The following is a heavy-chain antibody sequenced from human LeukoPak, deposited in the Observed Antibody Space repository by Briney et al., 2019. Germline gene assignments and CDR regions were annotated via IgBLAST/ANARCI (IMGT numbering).Heavy chain of an antibody. D-gene: IGHD3-9*01. CDR3: ARGFEGLRYFDWLSSTFDY. CDR2: ISSSGSTI. Sequence: GGSLRLSCAASGFTFSSYEMNWVRQAPGKGLERVSYISSSGSTIYYADSVKGRFTISRDNAKNSLYLQMNSLRAEDTAVYYCARGFEGLRYFDWLSSTFDYWGQGTLVTVSS. J-gene: IGHJ4*02. CDR1: GFTFSSYE. V-gene: IGHV3-48*03.